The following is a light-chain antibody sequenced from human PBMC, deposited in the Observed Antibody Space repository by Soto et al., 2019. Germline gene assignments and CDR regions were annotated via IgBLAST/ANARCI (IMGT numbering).Light chain of an antibody. Sequence: QSVLTQVASVSGSPGQSITISCTGTSSDVGTFNLVSWYQQHPGKAPRLMIYEVIKRPSGVSNRFSGSESGNTASLTISGLQAEDEADYYCCSYAGSSVYVFGTGTKLTVL. CDR2: EVI. J-gene: IGLJ1*01. V-gene: IGLV2-23*02. CDR1: SSDVGTFNL. CDR3: CSYAGSSVYV.